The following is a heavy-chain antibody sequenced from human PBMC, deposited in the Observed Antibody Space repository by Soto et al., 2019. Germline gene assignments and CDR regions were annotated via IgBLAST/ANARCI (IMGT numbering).Heavy chain of an antibody. J-gene: IGHJ4*02. CDR1: GGSISRYY. CDR2: IYYSGST. V-gene: IGHV4-59*01. Sequence: XXTLSLPFTVSGGSISRYYWRWIRQPPGKGLEWIGYIYYSGSTNYNPSLKSRVTISVDTSKNQFSLKLSSVTAADTAVYYCASGRQQTIFDYWGQGTLVTVSS. D-gene: IGHD6-13*01. CDR3: ASGRQQTIFDY.